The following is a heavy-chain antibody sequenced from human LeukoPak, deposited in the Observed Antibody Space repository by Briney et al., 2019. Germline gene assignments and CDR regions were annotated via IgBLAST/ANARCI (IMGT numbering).Heavy chain of an antibody. CDR2: IKSKTDGGTT. CDR3: TTSDFWSGYYASDY. V-gene: IGHV3-15*01. CDR1: GFTFSNAW. D-gene: IGHD3-3*01. J-gene: IGHJ4*02. Sequence: GSLRLSCAASGFTFSNAWMSWVRQAPGKGLEWFGRIKSKTDGGTTDYAAPVKGRFTISRDDSKNTLYLQMNSLKTEDTAVYYCTTSDFWSGYYASDYWGQGTLVTVSS.